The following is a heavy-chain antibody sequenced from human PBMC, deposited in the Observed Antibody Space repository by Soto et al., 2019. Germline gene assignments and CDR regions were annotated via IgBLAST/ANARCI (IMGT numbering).Heavy chain of an antibody. D-gene: IGHD1-26*01. V-gene: IGHV1-18*01. CDR3: ARSGSYWDDAFDI. J-gene: IGHJ3*02. CDR2: IDACNGNT. Sequence: ASVKVSCKASGFTFTSSAVRWVRQAPGQGLEWIGWIDACNGNTNYAQKLQDRVTITTDTSTSTAYMELRSLRSDDTAVYYCARSGSYWDDAFDIWGQGTMVTVSS. CDR1: GFTFTSSA.